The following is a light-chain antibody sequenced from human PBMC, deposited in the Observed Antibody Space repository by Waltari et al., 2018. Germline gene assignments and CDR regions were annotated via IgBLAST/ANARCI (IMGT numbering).Light chain of an antibody. CDR3: QQYNDWPQT. J-gene: IGKJ2*01. Sequence: ATPAWRAMRSVSGNLAWYQQKPGQAPRLLMYGASPRAAGVPTRFSGSGSGTEFTVTISSLQSEDFAVYYCQQYNDWPQTFGQGTKLETK. V-gene: IGKV3-15*01. CDR1: RSVSGN. CDR2: GAS.